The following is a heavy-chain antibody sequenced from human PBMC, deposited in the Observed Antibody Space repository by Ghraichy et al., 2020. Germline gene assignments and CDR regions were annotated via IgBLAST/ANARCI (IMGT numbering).Heavy chain of an antibody. Sequence: SETLSLTCTVSGGSISSSRYYWGWIRQPPGKGLEWIGSIYYSGSTYYNPSLKSRDTISVDTSKNQFSLKLSSVTAADTAVYYCAGNAGDYSNYVGADYWGQGTLVTVSS. D-gene: IGHD4-11*01. CDR1: GGSISSSRYY. CDR2: IYYSGST. J-gene: IGHJ4*02. CDR3: AGNAGDYSNYVGADY. V-gene: IGHV4-39*01.